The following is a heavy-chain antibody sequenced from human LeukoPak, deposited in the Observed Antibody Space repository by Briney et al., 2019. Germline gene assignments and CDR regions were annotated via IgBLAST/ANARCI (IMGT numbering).Heavy chain of an antibody. CDR2: ISSSGSDK. CDR3: ARRTSGAFAI. J-gene: IGHJ3*02. CDR1: GFPFSDHE. V-gene: IGHV3-48*03. Sequence: RGSLRLSCAASGFPFSDHEMNWVRQAPGKGLGWVSYISSSGSDKYYPDSVKGRFTISRDNAKNSLYLQMNSLRAEDTAVYYCARRTSGAFAIWGQGTKVTVSS.